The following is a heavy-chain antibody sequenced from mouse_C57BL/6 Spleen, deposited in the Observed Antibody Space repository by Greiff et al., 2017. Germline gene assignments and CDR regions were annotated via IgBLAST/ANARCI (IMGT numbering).Heavy chain of an antibody. CDR2: INPSTGGT. CDR1: GYSFTGYY. Sequence: EVKLQQSGPELVKPGASVKISCKASGYSFTGYYMNWVKQSPEKSLEWIGEINPSTGGTTYNQKFKAKATLTVDKSSSTAYMQLKSLTSEDSAVYYCARGMVTNGMDYWGQGTSVTVSS. CDR3: ARGMVTNGMDY. D-gene: IGHD2-2*01. V-gene: IGHV1-42*01. J-gene: IGHJ4*01.